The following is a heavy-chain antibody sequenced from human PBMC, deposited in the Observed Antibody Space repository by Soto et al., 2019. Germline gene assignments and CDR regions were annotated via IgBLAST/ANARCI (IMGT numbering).Heavy chain of an antibody. CDR2: HKRKTDGGTT. V-gene: IGHV3-15*06. CDR1: SVSNAW. D-gene: IGHD1-20*01. CDR3: PTDLLLTGLFDK. Sequence: SVSNAWMTWVRQAPGKGLEWVGRHKRKTDGGTTQYAAPVKGRFTISRDDSKNTLYLQMDNLTTEDTAVYYCPTDLLLTGLFDKWGQGTLVTVSS. J-gene: IGHJ4*02.